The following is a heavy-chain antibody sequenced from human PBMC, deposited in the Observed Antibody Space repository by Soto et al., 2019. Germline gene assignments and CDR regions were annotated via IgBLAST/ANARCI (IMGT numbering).Heavy chain of an antibody. Sequence: EEQLLESGGDLVQPGGSLRLSCAASGFTFSDHAMTWVRQAPGKGLQWVSTIDAGGGATWDADSVRGRFTISRDNSKNTLSLQMNNLRPEDTAVYYCAEDGHRKDWYYHMDVWGKGTTCTVSS. CDR1: GFTFSDHA. CDR2: IDAGGGAT. D-gene: IGHD2-15*01. J-gene: IGHJ6*03. V-gene: IGHV3-23*01. CDR3: AEDGHRKDWYYHMDV.